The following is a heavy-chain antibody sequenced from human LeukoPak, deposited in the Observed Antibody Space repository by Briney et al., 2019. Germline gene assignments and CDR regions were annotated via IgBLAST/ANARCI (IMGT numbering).Heavy chain of an antibody. CDR3: ARDSGRVNY. CDR1: GFTFSSYW. Sequence: GGSLRLSCAASGFTFSSYWMSWVRQAPGKGLEWVANIKQDGSEKNYVNSVKGRFTISRDNAKNSLFLQMNSLRPEDTAVYYCARDSGRVNYWGQGTLVTVSS. V-gene: IGHV3-7*01. J-gene: IGHJ4*02. D-gene: IGHD6-19*01. CDR2: IKQDGSEK.